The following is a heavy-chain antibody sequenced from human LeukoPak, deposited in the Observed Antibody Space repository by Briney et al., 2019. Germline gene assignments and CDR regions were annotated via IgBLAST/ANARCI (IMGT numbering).Heavy chain of an antibody. D-gene: IGHD4-23*01. CDR3: ARDLYGGNSELDY. CDR1: GYTFTGYY. CDR2: INPNSGGT. V-gene: IGHV1-2*02. J-gene: IGHJ4*02. Sequence: ASLKVSCKASGYTFTGYYMHWVRQAPVQGLECMGWINPNSGGTNYAQKFQGRVTMTRDTSISTAYMELSGLRSDDTAVYYCARDLYGGNSELDYWGQGTLVTVSS.